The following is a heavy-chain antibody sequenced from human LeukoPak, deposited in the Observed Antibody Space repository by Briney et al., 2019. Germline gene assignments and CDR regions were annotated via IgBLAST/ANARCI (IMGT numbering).Heavy chain of an antibody. CDR3: VILEGYCSSTSCYTAHYYYMDV. V-gene: IGHV1-69*05. CDR2: IIPIFGTA. CDR1: GGTFSSYA. Sequence: ASVKVSCKASGGTFSSYAISWVRQAPGQGLEWMGGIIPIFGTANYAQKFQGRVTITTDESTSTAYMELSSLRSEDTAVYYCVILEGYCSSTSCYTAHYYYMDVWGKGTTVTVSS. D-gene: IGHD2-2*02. J-gene: IGHJ6*03.